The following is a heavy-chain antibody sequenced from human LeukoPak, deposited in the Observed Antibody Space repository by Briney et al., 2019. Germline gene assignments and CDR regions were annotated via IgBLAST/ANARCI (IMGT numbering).Heavy chain of an antibody. CDR2: VYISGST. CDR1: GGSISSGSYY. J-gene: IGHJ5*02. Sequence: SETLSLTCTVSGGSISSGSYYWTWIRQPAGKGLEWIGRVYISGSTNYNPSLKSRVTISVDTSKNQFSLKLNSVTAADTAVYYCARGEEWFGPWGQGTLVTVSS. CDR3: ARGEEWFGP. V-gene: IGHV4-61*02.